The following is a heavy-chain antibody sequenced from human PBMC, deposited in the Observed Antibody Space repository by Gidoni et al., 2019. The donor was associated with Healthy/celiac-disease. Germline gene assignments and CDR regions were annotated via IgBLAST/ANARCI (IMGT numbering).Heavy chain of an antibody. D-gene: IGHD3-3*01. CDR1: GGSISSYY. CDR2: IYYSGST. CDR3: ARGDFWYFDL. V-gene: IGHV4-59*01. J-gene: IGHJ2*01. Sequence: QVQLQESVPGLVKPSEPLSLTCTVSGGSISSYYWSWIRQPPGKGLEGIGYIYYSGSTNYPPSLKSRVTISVDTSKNQFSLKLSSVTAADTAVYYCARGDFWYFDLWGRGTLVTVSS.